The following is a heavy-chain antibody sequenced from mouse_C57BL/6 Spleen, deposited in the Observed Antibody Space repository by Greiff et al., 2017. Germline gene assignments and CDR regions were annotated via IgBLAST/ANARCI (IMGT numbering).Heavy chain of an antibody. J-gene: IGHJ4*01. CDR1: GYAFTNYL. V-gene: IGHV1-54*01. CDR2: INPGSGGT. CDR3: ARRWLLRSYYAMDY. D-gene: IGHD2-3*01. Sequence: VQLQQSGAELVRPGTSVKVSCKASGYAFTNYLIEWVKQRPGQGLEWIGVINPGSGGTNYNEKFKGKATLTADKSSSTAYMQLSSLTSEDSAVYFCARRWLLRSYYAMDYWGQGTSGTVSS.